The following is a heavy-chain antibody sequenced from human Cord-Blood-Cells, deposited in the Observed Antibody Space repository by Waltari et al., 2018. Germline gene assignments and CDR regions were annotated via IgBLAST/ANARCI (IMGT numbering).Heavy chain of an antibody. CDR3: ARGELAPIGFDY. CDR2: INPNSGGT. CDR1: GYKFTGYY. V-gene: IGHV1-2*02. D-gene: IGHD1-26*01. J-gene: IGHJ4*02. Sequence: QVQLVQSGAEVKKPGASVTVSCKASGYKFTGYYLHWVRQAPGQGPAWMGWINPNSGGTNYAQKFQGRVTMTRDTSISTAYMELSRLRSDDTAVYYCARGELAPIGFDYWGQGTLVTVSS.